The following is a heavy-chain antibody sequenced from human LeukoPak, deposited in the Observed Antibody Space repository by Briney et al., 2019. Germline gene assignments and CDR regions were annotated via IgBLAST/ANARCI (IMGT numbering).Heavy chain of an antibody. CDR1: GFTFSSYW. CDR3: ARGIRWLDY. J-gene: IGHJ4*02. CDR2: TNSDWTPT. V-gene: IGHV3-74*01. D-gene: IGHD4-23*01. Sequence: AGGSLRLSCAASGFTFSSYWMHWVRQAPGKGLVWVSPTNSDWTPTRYSASAKGRFPISRDNANNTLYLQMNSLRAEDTAVYYCARGIRWLDYWGQGSLVTVSS.